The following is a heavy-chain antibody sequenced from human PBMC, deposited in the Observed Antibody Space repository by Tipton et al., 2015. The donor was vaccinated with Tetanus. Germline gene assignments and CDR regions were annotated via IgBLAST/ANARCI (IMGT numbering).Heavy chain of an antibody. CDR1: GFPFHSYH. V-gene: IGHV3-48*01. D-gene: IGHD4-17*01. CDR2: IGDPTKVI. Sequence: SLRLSCATSGFPFHSYHMAWVRQAPGKGLEWISYIGDPTKVIQYADSVKGRFTVSRDDDKNTLSLQMTSLRVDDTAVYFCARVIRRSMIGYGVFDSWGQGTLVAVSP. J-gene: IGHJ4*02. CDR3: ARVIRRSMIGYGVFDS.